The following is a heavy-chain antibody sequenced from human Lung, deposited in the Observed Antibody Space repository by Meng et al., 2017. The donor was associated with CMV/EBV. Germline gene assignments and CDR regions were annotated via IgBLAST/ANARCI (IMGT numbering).Heavy chain of an antibody. CDR2: VSLDSERT. Sequence: SLKISCVLSGFSFDKYAVHWVRQAPGKGLEWVAGVSLDSERTGYADSVKGRFTVSRDNAKKAVYLQMNSLRTEDTALYYCGKDDLPGGWYFWGQGALVSVS. V-gene: IGHV3-9*01. J-gene: IGHJ4*02. D-gene: IGHD6-19*01. CDR3: GKDDLPGGWYF. CDR1: GFSFDKYA.